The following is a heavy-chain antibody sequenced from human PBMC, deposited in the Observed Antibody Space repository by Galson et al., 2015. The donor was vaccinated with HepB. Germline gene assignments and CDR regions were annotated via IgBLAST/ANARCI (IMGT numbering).Heavy chain of an antibody. D-gene: IGHD2-2*02. J-gene: IGHJ6*02. Sequence: CAISGDSVSSNSAAWNWIRQSPSRGLEWLGRTYYRSKWYNDYAVSVKSRITINPDTSKNQFSLQLNSVTPKDTAVYYCARDRGCVSSSTSCYTPFFNYGMDVWGQGTTVTVSS. CDR1: GDSVSSNSAA. CDR2: TYYRSKWYN. V-gene: IGHV6-1*01. CDR3: ARDRGCVSSSTSCYTPFFNYGMDV.